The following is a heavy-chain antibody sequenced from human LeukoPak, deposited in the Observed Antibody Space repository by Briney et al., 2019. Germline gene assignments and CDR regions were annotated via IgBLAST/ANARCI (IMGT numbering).Heavy chain of an antibody. D-gene: IGHD3-22*01. CDR3: VKAYYCDTNYYYYGHCHY. V-gene: IGHV3-64D*09. Sequence: GGSLRLSCSASGFTFSNYTMRWVRQAPGKGLEYVSAISGNGGSTYYADSVKGRFTISRDNSKNTLYLQMSSLRAEDTAVYYCVKAYYCDTNYYYYGHCHYWGQGTLVTVSS. CDR2: ISGNGGST. J-gene: IGHJ4*02. CDR1: GFTFSNYT.